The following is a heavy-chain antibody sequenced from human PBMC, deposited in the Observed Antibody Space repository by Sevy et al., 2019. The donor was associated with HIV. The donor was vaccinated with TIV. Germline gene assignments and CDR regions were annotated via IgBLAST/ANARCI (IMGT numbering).Heavy chain of an antibody. CDR3: ARGVGLDR. CDR2: IRPDGSDK. D-gene: IGHD1-26*01. Sequence: GGSLRLSCEASGFTFSPYWMTWVRQAPGKGLEGVANIRPDGSDKYCVDSVKGRFASSRDNAKNSLYLQMSSLGADDTAMYYCARGVGLDRWGQGALVTVSS. J-gene: IGHJ5*02. V-gene: IGHV3-7*01. CDR1: GFTFSPYW.